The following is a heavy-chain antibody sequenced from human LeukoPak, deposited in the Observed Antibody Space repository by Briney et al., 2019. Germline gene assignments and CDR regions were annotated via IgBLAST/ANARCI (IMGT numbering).Heavy chain of an antibody. J-gene: IGHJ4*02. CDR3: ARDYPGDSMLWEDYFDY. D-gene: IGHD3-10*02. V-gene: IGHV3-23*01. CDR1: GFTFSSSA. CDR2: ISARGIST. Sequence: GGSLRLSCAASGFTFSSSAMSWVRQAPGKGLEWVSSISARGISTYYADSVKGRFTISRDNSKNTLYLQMNSLRAEDTAVYYCARDYPGDSMLWEDYFDYWGQGTLVTVSS.